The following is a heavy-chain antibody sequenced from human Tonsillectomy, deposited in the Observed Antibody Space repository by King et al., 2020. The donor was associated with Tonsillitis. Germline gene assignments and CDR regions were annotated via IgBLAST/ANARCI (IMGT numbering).Heavy chain of an antibody. V-gene: IGHV3-30-3*01. Sequence: VQLVESGGGVVQPGRSLRLSCAASGFTFSSFAIHWVRQAPGKGLEWVAVISSDGSNKYYADSVRGRFTISRDNSKNTLYLQMNRLRAEDTAVFYFAREPHRSGYYYAPDYWGQGTLVTVSS. D-gene: IGHD3-22*01. CDR3: AREPHRSGYYYAPDY. CDR1: GFTFSSFA. CDR2: ISSDGSNK. J-gene: IGHJ4*02.